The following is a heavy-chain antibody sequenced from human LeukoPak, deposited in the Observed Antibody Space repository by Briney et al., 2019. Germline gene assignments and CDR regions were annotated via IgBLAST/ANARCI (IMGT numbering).Heavy chain of an antibody. D-gene: IGHD3-3*01. Sequence: PGRSLRLSCAASGFTFDDYAMHWVRQAPGKGLEWVSSISSSSSYIYYADSVKGRFTISRDNAKNSLYLQMNSLRAEDTAVYYCARDNSYDFWSGYSYYFAYWGEGTLVTVSS. V-gene: IGHV3-21*01. CDR3: ARDNSYDFWSGYSYYFAY. J-gene: IGHJ4*02. CDR2: ISSSSSYI. CDR1: GFTFDDYA.